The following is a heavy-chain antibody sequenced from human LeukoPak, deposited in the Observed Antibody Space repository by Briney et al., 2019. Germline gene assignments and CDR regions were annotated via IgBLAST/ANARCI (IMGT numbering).Heavy chain of an antibody. D-gene: IGHD2-15*01. Sequence: ASVKVSCKASGYTFTGYYMHWVRQAPGQGLEWMGWINPNSGGTNYAQKFQGRVTMTRDTSISTAYMELSRLRSDDTAVYYCARDQCSGSSCYQFDYWGQGTLVTVSS. CDR3: ARDQCSGSSCYQFDY. J-gene: IGHJ4*02. CDR2: INPNSGGT. CDR1: GYTFTGYY. V-gene: IGHV1-2*02.